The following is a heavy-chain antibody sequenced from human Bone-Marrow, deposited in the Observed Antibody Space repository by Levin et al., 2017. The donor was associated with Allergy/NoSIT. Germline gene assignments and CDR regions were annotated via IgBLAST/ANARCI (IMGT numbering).Heavy chain of an antibody. J-gene: IGHJ4*02. D-gene: IGHD3-10*01. CDR1: GFSFSGSA. CDR2: IRTKLNNYAT. V-gene: IGHV3-73*01. CDR3: FRPIVLGGTHPSLDY. Sequence: PGGSLRLSCAASGFSFSGSAMHWVRQAPGKGLEWVGRIRTKLNNYATDYTASVKGRFTISRDDSKNTAFLQMNSLKPEDTAMYFCFRPIVLGGTHPSLDYWGQGTLVTVSS.